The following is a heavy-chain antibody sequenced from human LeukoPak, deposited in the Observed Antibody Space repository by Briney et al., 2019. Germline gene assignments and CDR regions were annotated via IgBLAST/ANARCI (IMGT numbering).Heavy chain of an antibody. V-gene: IGHV3-74*01. CDR1: GFTFSKYW. CDR3: ATKQWLAPPPDS. J-gene: IGHJ4*02. Sequence: GGSLRLSCAASGFTFSKYWMLWVRQAPGKGLESVSRINTDGTVTSYADSVKGRFTVSRDNADNTMFLQMNSVRDEDTAVHYCATKQWLAPPPDSWGQGTPVTVSS. CDR2: INTDGTVT. D-gene: IGHD6-19*01.